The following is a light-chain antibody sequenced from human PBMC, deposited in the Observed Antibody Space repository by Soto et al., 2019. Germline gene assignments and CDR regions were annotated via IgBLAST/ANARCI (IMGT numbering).Light chain of an antibody. V-gene: IGLV3-1*01. Sequence: SYELTQPPSVSVSSGQTASITCSGDKLGDKYACWYQQKPGQSPVLVIYQDSKRPSGIPERFSGSNSGNTATLTISGTQAMDASDYYCQAWDSSTLGVFGTGTKLTV. J-gene: IGLJ1*01. CDR1: KLGDKY. CDR2: QDS. CDR3: QAWDSSTLGV.